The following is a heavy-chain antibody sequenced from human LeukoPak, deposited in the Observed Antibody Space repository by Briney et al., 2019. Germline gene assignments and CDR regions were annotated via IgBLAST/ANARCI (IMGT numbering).Heavy chain of an antibody. J-gene: IGHJ3*02. CDR1: GFTFSSYA. V-gene: IGHV3-23*01. CDR3: AKTFVVVVAAGDAVDI. CDR2: ISGSGGST. Sequence: PGGSLRLSCAASGFTFSSYAMSWVRQAPGKGLEWVSAISGSGGSTYYADTVKGRFTISRDNSKNTLYLQMNSLRAEDTAVYYCAKTFVVVVAAGDAVDIWGQGTMVTVSS. D-gene: IGHD2-15*01.